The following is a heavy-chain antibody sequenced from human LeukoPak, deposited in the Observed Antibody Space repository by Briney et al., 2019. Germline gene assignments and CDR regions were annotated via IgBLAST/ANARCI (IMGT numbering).Heavy chain of an antibody. CDR3: ARYCSSTSCYKGNWFDP. D-gene: IGHD2-2*01. V-gene: IGHV4-31*03. J-gene: IGHJ5*02. CDR1: GGSISSGGYY. CDR2: IYYSGST. Sequence: SQTLSLTCTVSGGSISSGGYYWRWIRQHPGKGLEWIEYIYYSGSTYYNPSLKSRVTISVDTSKNQFSLKLSSVTAADTAVYYCARYCSSTSCYKGNWFDPWGQGTLVTVSS.